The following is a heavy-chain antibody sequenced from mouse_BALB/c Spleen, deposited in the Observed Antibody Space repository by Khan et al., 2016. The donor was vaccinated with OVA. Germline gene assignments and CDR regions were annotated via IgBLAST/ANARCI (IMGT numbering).Heavy chain of an antibody. CDR1: GFSLTTYG. CDR2: IWSGGTT. Sequence: QVQLKQSGPGLVQPSQSLSITCTVSGFSLTTYGVHWVRQSPGKGLEWLGVIWSGGTTDYSAAFISRLTITKDNSTSQVSFKMNSLQANDAAIYYCARNYDYDKGFAYWGQGTLVTVSA. V-gene: IGHV2-2*02. J-gene: IGHJ3*01. CDR3: ARNYDYDKGFAY. D-gene: IGHD2-4*01.